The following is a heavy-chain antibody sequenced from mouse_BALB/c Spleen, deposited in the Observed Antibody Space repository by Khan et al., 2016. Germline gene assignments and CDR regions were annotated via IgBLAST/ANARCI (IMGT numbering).Heavy chain of an antibody. Sequence: QIQLVQSGPELKKPGETVKISCKASAYTFTDYSIHWVKLAPGEGLKWMGLINTEPDDPAYADDFKGRFAFSLEISSSTAYLQINNLKNGDTATYCCSLYDYVWFPCWGQGTLVTVSA. CDR2: INTEPDDP. J-gene: IGHJ3*01. CDR3: SLYDYVWFPC. V-gene: IGHV9-2-1*01. CDR1: AYTFTDYS. D-gene: IGHD1-2*01.